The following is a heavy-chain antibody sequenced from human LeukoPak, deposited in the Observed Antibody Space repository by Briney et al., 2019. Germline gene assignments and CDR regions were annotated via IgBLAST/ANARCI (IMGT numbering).Heavy chain of an antibody. V-gene: IGHV3-7*01. Sequence: QTGGSLRLSCAASGFTFSSYWMFWVRQPPGKGLEWVATIKKDGSEKDYVDSVKGRFTISRDNAENSLSLQMNSLRGDDTAMYYCVGGSGWLFDYWGQGTLVTVSS. CDR2: IKKDGSEK. J-gene: IGHJ4*02. D-gene: IGHD6-19*01. CDR1: GFTFSSYW. CDR3: VGGSGWLFDY.